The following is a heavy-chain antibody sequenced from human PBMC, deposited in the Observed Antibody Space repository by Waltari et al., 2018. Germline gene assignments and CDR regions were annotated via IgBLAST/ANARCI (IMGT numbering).Heavy chain of an antibody. J-gene: IGHJ6*02. V-gene: IGHV3-30*04. Sequence: QVQLVESGGGVVQPGRSLRLSCEASEFTFSSYAIPWVRQAPGKGLEWVAVISYNARNIYYVDSVKGRFTISRDNSKKTLYLQMNSLRAEDTAVYYCARDYYDRTNCHGMDVWGQGTTVTVSS. CDR3: ARDYYDRTNCHGMDV. D-gene: IGHD3-22*01. CDR1: EFTFSSYA. CDR2: ISYNARNI.